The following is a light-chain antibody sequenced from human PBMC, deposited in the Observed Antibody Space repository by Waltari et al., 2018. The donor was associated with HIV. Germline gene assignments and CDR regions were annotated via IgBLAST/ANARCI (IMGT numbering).Light chain of an antibody. V-gene: IGKV3-20*01. CDR1: QSISNNF. CDR2: SSF. Sequence: ELVLTQSPGTLSLSPGDRAIVSCRATQSISNNFLAWFQQKPGQPPRLLIYSSFIRATGIPDRFSGSGAGTDFTLSISKLEPEDFAVYYCHQYGTAPRTFGQGTKVEI. J-gene: IGKJ1*01. CDR3: HQYGTAPRT.